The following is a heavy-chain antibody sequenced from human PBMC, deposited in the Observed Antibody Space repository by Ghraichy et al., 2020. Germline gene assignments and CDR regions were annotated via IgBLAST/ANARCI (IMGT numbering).Heavy chain of an antibody. Sequence: AGSLRLSCAASGFTFSSYAMHWVRQAPGKGLEWVAFIWYDGSNENYADSVKGRFTSSRDNSKNTLYLQMNSLRAEDTAVYYCARGNGSRAYLIDYWGQGTPVTVSS. CDR1: GFTFSSYA. D-gene: IGHD3-10*01. J-gene: IGHJ4*02. V-gene: IGHV3-33*08. CDR3: ARGNGSRAYLIDY. CDR2: IWYDGSNE.